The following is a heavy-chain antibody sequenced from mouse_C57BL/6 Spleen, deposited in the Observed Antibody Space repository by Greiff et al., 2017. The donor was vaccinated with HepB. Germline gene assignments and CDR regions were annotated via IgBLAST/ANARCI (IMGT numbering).Heavy chain of an antibody. V-gene: IGHV1-19*01. CDR1: GYTFTDYY. D-gene: IGHD1-1*01. CDR3: ARGRYGSSLDY. Sequence: VQLKQSGPVLVKPGASVKMSCKASGYTFTDYYMNWVKQSHGKSLEWIGVINPYNGGTSYNQKFKGKATLTVDKSSSTAYMELNSLTSEDSAVYYCARGRYGSSLDYWGQGTTLTVSS. J-gene: IGHJ2*01. CDR2: INPYNGGT.